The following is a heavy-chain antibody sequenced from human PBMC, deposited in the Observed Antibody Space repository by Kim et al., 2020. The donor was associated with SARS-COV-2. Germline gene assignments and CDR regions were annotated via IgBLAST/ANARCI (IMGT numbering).Heavy chain of an antibody. Sequence: SETLSLTCTVSGGSISSYYWSWIRQPPGKGLEWIGYIYYSGSTNYNPSLKSRVTISVDTSKNQFSLKLSSVTAADTAVYYCARGVGATPYFDYWGQGTLVTVSS. D-gene: IGHD1-26*01. CDR2: IYYSGST. V-gene: IGHV4-59*01. J-gene: IGHJ4*02. CDR3: ARGVGATPYFDY. CDR1: GGSISSYY.